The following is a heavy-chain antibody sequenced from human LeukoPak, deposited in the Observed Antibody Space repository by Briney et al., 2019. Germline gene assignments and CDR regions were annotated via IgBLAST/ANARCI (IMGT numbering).Heavy chain of an antibody. CDR2: INPNSGGT. V-gene: IGHV1-2*02. CDR1: GYTFTGHY. Sequence: GASVKVSCKGSGYTFTGHYMHWVRQAPGQGLGWMGWINPNSGGTNYAQKFQGRVTMTRDTSISTAYMELSRMRSDDTAVYYCARDSAGDLDSWGQGTLVTVSS. D-gene: IGHD7-27*01. CDR3: ARDSAGDLDS. J-gene: IGHJ4*02.